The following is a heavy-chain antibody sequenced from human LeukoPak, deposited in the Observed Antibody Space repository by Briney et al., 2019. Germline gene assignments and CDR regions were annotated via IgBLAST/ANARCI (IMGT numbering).Heavy chain of an antibody. CDR2: ISSYNGNT. CDR3: ARDLAEVFFDYYYYMDV. CDR1: GYTFARHG. D-gene: IGHD3-3*01. Sequence: GASVKVSCKASGYTFARHGITWVRQAPGQGLEWMGWISSYNGNTNYAQKFQGRVTMTTDASTSTAYMELKSPRSDDTAVYYCARDLAEVFFDYYYYMDVWGKGTTVTVSS. J-gene: IGHJ6*03. V-gene: IGHV1-18*01.